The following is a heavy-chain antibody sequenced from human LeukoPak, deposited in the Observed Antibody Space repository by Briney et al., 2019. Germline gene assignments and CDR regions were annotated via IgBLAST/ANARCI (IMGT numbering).Heavy chain of an antibody. D-gene: IGHD3-16*01. Sequence: GGSLRLSCAASRFIFRNYAMRWVRQAPGRGLEWLSRISGTADSKNYADSVKGRFTISRDNPRSTLYLEMNILRAEDTAVYYCAKADATIGGAFDTWGQGTMVIVSS. CDR3: AKADATIGGAFDT. J-gene: IGHJ3*02. V-gene: IGHV3-23*01. CDR2: ISGTADSK. CDR1: RFIFRNYA.